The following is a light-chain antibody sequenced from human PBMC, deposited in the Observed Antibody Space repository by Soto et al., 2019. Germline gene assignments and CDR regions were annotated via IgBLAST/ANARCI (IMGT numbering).Light chain of an antibody. V-gene: IGKV3-15*01. CDR3: QQRSNWPPIT. Sequence: IVMTQSPATLSVSPGERSTLACSSSRGISSNLAWYQQKPGQAPRLLIYDASTRATGIPARFSGSGSGTEFTLTISSLEPEDFAVYYCQQRSNWPPITFGQGTRLEIK. CDR2: DAS. J-gene: IGKJ5*01. CDR1: RGISSN.